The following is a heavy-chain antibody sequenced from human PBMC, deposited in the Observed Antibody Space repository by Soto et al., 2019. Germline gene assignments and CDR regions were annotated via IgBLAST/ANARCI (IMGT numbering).Heavy chain of an antibody. CDR3: ARRAYDILTGSAYYFDY. D-gene: IGHD3-9*01. J-gene: IGHJ4*02. Sequence: LSYTISLPFTVNDGSGSSVSYVWSWIGQPRGKGLEWIGYISYRGSTNYNPSLKSRVTISLDTSKNQFSLRLSSVTAADTAVYYCARRAYDILTGSAYYFDYWGQGTLVTVS. V-gene: IGHV4-61*01. CDR2: ISYRGST. CDR1: DGSGSSVSYV.